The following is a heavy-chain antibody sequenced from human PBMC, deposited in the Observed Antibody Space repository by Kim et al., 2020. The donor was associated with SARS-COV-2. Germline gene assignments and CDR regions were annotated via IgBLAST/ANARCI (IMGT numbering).Heavy chain of an antibody. J-gene: IGHJ6*02. CDR3: ARIGGEMATIWDYYYGMDV. CDR2: IYYSGST. CDR1: GGSISSYY. Sequence: SETLSLTCTVSGGSISSYYWSWIRQPPGKGLEWIGYIYYSGSTNYNPSLKSRVTISVDTSKNQFSLKLSSVTAADTAVYYCARIGGEMATIWDYYYGMDVWGQGTTVTVSS. D-gene: IGHD5-12*01. V-gene: IGHV4-59*08.